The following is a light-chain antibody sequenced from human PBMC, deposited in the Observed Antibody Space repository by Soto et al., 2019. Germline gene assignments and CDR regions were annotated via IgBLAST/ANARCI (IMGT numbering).Light chain of an antibody. Sequence: EIVIMQSPATVSVSPGERATLSCRASQSVSSNLDWYQQKPGQAPRLLIYGASTRETGIPARFSGSGSGTEFTLTISSLQSEDFAVYYCQQYNTSPLTFGGGTKVDIK. J-gene: IGKJ4*01. CDR3: QQYNTSPLT. CDR2: GAS. V-gene: IGKV3D-15*01. CDR1: QSVSSN.